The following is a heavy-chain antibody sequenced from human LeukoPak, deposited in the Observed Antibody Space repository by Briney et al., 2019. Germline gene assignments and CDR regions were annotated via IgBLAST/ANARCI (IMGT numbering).Heavy chain of an antibody. J-gene: IGHJ4*02. CDR1: EYSFSNYW. D-gene: IGHD4-17*01. CDR3: ARQNQGDHGDNYFDY. V-gene: IGHV5-51*01. Sequence: GESLNISCKVSEYSFSNYWIGWVRQMPGKGLEWMGIIFPDDSDTKYSPSFQGQVTISVDKSTSTASLQWNSLQASDTAIYYCARQNQGDHGDNYFDYWGQGTLVTVSS. CDR2: IFPDDSDT.